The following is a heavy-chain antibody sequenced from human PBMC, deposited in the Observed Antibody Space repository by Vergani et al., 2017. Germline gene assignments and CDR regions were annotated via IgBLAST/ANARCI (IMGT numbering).Heavy chain of an antibody. CDR1: CGPLSSLFYY. V-gene: IGHV4-61*02. CDR3: ARGRIAAAGRNFDY. Sequence: QVQLQESGPGLVKPSQTLSLPCTVSCGPLSSLFYYLSSLLQPPGQGLEWIWRIYTIGSTNYNPSLKSRITISVETSKNQFSLKLITVTAADTAVSYCARGRIAAAGRNFDYWGQGTLVTVSS. CDR2: IYTIGST. J-gene: IGHJ4*02. D-gene: IGHD6-13*01.